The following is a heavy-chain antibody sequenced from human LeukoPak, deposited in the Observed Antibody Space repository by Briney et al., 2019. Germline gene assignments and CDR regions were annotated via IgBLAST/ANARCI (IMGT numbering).Heavy chain of an antibody. J-gene: IGHJ2*01. CDR3: AKGRYSSGWNWYFDL. Sequence: GRSLRLSCAASGFTFSNYGMHWVRQAPGKGLEWVAVISYDGSNKDYADSVKGRFTISRDNSKNTLYLQMNSLRAEDTAVYYCAKGRYSSGWNWYFDLWGRGTLVTVSS. D-gene: IGHD6-19*01. V-gene: IGHV3-30*18. CDR1: GFTFSNYG. CDR2: ISYDGSNK.